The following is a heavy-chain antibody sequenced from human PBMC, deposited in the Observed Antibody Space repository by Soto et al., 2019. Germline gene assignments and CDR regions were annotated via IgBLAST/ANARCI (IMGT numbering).Heavy chain of an antibody. V-gene: IGHV3-64D*06. CDR1: GFTFSSYA. CDR3: VKGSGADHRYYYYYYGMDV. J-gene: IGHJ6*02. CDR2: ISSNGGST. Sequence: GGSLRLSCSASGFTFSSYAMHWVRQAPGKGLEYVSAISSNGGSTYYADSVKGRFTISRDNSKNTLYLQMSSLRAEDTAVYYCVKGSGADHRYYYYYYGMDVWGQGTTVTVSS. D-gene: IGHD1-1*01.